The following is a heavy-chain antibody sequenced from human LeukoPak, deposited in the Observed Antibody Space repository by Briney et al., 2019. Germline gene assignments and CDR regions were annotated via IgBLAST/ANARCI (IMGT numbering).Heavy chain of an antibody. CDR3: ASGGYDFWSGWNRYNWFDP. Sequence: GSSVKVSCKASGGTFSSYAISWVRQAPGQGLEWMGGIIPIFGTANYAQKFQGRVTITVDESTSTAYMELSSLRSEDTAVYYCASGGYDFWSGWNRYNWFDPWGQGTLVTVSS. J-gene: IGHJ5*02. CDR1: GGTFSSYA. V-gene: IGHV1-69*01. D-gene: IGHD3-3*01. CDR2: IIPIFGTA.